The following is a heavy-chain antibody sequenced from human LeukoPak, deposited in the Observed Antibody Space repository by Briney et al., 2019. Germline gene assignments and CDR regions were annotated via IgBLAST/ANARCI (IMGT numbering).Heavy chain of an antibody. CDR3: ARTTPQQLSN. Sequence: ASVKVSCKASGYTFTSYYMHWVRQAPGQGLEWMGWINTNTGNPTYAQGFTGRFVFSLETSVSTAYLQISSLKAEDTAVYYCARTTPQQLSNWGQGTLVTVSS. CDR2: INTNTGNP. J-gene: IGHJ4*02. D-gene: IGHD6-13*01. V-gene: IGHV7-4-1*02. CDR1: GYTFTSYY.